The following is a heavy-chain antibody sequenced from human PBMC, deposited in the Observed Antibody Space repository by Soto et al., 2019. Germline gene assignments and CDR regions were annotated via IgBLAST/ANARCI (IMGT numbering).Heavy chain of an antibody. CDR3: ARMNYASGWYSFDY. V-gene: IGHV4-59*01. Sequence: SETLSLTCTVSGGSISSYCWSWIRQPPGKGPECIGYIYYSGSTNYNPSLKSRVTISVDTSKNHFSLKLSSVTAADTAVYYCARMNYASGWYSFDYWGQGTLVTVSS. J-gene: IGHJ4*02. D-gene: IGHD6-19*01. CDR1: GGSISSYC. CDR2: IYYSGST.